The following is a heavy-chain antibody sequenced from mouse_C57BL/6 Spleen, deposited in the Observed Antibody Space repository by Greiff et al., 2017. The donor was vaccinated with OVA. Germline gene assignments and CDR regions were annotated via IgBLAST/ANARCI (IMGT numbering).Heavy chain of an antibody. CDR1: GYTFTDYN. CDR3: ARDGLRRNYYAMDY. V-gene: IGHV1-18*01. J-gene: IGHJ4*01. CDR2: INPNNGGT. D-gene: IGHD2-4*01. Sequence: EVQLQQSGPELVKPGASVKIPCKASGYTFTDYNMDWVKQSHGKSLEWIGDINPNNGGTIYNQKFKGKATLTVDKSSSTAYMELRSLTSEDTAVYYCARDGLRRNYYAMDYWGQGTSVTVSS.